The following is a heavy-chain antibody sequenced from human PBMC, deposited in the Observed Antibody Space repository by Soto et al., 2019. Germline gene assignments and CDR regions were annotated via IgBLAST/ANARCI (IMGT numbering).Heavy chain of an antibody. J-gene: IGHJ4*02. Sequence: QVQLVQSGAEVKKPGSSVKVSCKASGGTFSSYTISWVRQAPGQGLEWMGRIIPILGIANYAQKFQGRVTSTADKSTSTAYMELSSLRSEDTAVYYCARQIASMATSRHFDYWGQGTLVTVSS. CDR2: IIPILGIA. CDR1: GGTFSSYT. V-gene: IGHV1-69*02. CDR3: ARQIASMATSRHFDY. D-gene: IGHD5-12*01.